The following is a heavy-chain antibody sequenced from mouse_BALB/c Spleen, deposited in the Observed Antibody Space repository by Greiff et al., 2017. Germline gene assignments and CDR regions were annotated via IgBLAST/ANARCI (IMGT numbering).Heavy chain of an antibody. V-gene: IGHV2-9-2*01. D-gene: IGHD1-1*02. Sequence: QVQLKESGPGLVAPSQSLSITCTVSGFSLTSYDISWIRQPPGKGLEWLGVIWTGGRTNYNSAFMSRLSISKDNSKSQVFLKMNSLQTDDTAIYYCVRGYGPFDYWGQGTTLTVSS. CDR1: GFSLTSYD. J-gene: IGHJ2*01. CDR2: IWTGGRT. CDR3: VRGYGPFDY.